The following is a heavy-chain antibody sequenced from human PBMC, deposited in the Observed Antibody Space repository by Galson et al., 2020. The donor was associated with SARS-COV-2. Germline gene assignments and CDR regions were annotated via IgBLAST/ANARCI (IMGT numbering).Heavy chain of an antibody. J-gene: IGHJ4*02. Sequence: RLSCAASGFTFSSYAMSWVRQAPGKGLEWVSAISGSGGSTYYADSVKGRFTISRDNSKNTLYLQMNSLRAEDTAVYYCAKDLERAYYYDSSGSDYWGQGTLVTVSS. CDR1: GFTFSSYA. CDR2: ISGSGGST. D-gene: IGHD3-22*01. V-gene: IGHV3-23*01. CDR3: AKDLERAYYYDSSGSDY.